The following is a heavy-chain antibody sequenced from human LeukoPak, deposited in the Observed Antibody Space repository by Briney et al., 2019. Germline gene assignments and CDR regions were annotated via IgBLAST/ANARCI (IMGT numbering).Heavy chain of an antibody. CDR2: IYHNGTP. J-gene: IGHJ6*02. D-gene: IGHD2-2*02. CDR3: ATAPILRGEGGEHYKYGMDV. V-gene: IGHV4-4*02. Sequence: PSETLSLTCAVSVGSINSGNWWSWVRQSPGKGLEWIGEIYHNGTPNYNPSLKSRVTISADTFKNHFSLKMTSVTAADTAVYYCATAPILRGEGGEHYKYGMDVWGQGTTAIVSS. CDR1: VGSINSGNW.